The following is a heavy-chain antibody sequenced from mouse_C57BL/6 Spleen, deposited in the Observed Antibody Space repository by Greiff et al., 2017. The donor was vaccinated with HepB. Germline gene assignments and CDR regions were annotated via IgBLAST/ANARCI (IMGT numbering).Heavy chain of an antibody. V-gene: IGHV1-36*01. CDR1: GFTFTDYY. Sequence: EVKLVESGPVLVKPGPSVKISCKASGFTFTDYYMHWVKQSHGKSLEWIGLVYPYNGGTSYNQKFKGKATLTVDTSSSTAYMELNSLTSEDSAVYYCAGHYYYGSSSWYFDVWGTGTTVTVSS. D-gene: IGHD1-1*01. CDR2: VYPYNGGT. CDR3: AGHYYYGSSSWYFDV. J-gene: IGHJ1*03.